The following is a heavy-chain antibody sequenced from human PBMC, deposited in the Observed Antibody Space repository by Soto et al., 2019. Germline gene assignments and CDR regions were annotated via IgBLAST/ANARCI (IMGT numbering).Heavy chain of an antibody. V-gene: IGHV1-3*01. CDR3: ARAMIVVVPAAIDY. D-gene: IGHD2-2*01. J-gene: IGHJ4*02. CDR2: INAGNGNT. Sequence: ASVKVSCKASGYTFTSYAMHWVRQAPGQRLEWMGWINAGNGNTKYSQKFQGRVTITRDTSASTAYMELSSLRSEDTAVYYCARAMIVVVPAAIDYWGQGTLVTVS. CDR1: GYTFTSYA.